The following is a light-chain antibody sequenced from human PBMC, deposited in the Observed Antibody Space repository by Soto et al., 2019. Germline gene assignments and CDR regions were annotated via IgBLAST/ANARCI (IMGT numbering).Light chain of an antibody. CDR3: QQYNYSPWT. CDR1: QSVGSNY. CDR2: GAS. Sequence: KVLTQSPGTLSLSQGERATLSCRASQSVGSNYLAWYQQKPGQAPRLLIYGASSRATGIPDRFSGGGSGTDFTLTISSLEAEDFAVYYCQQYNYSPWTYGQGTKVDIK. J-gene: IGKJ1*01. V-gene: IGKV3-20*01.